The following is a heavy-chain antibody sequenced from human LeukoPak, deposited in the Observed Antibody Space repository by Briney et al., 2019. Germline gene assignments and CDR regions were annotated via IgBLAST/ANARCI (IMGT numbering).Heavy chain of an antibody. Sequence: GGSLRLSCAASGFTFSNSWMLWVRQGPGEGLVWVSAINGDGNRIGYADSVKGRFTISRDNAKNTLYLQMNSLRAEDTAVYFCVSGGSYGYWGQGTLVTVSS. CDR2: INGDGNRI. V-gene: IGHV3-74*01. D-gene: IGHD1-26*01. CDR3: VSGGSYGY. CDR1: GFTFSNSW. J-gene: IGHJ4*02.